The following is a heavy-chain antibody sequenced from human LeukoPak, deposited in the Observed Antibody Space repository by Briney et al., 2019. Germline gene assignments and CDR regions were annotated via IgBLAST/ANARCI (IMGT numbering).Heavy chain of an antibody. CDR3: ARDRISIAVAGFSFDP. Sequence: GGSLRLSCAASGFTFSSYSMNWVRQAPGKGLEWVSSISSSSSYIYYADSVKGRFTISRDNAKNSLYLQMNSLRAEDTAVYYCARDRISIAVAGFSFDPWGQGTLVTVSS. D-gene: IGHD6-19*01. CDR1: GFTFSSYS. J-gene: IGHJ5*02. CDR2: ISSSSSYI. V-gene: IGHV3-21*04.